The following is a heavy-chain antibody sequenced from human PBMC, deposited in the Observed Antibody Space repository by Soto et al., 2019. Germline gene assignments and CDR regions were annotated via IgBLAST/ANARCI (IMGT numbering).Heavy chain of an antibody. Sequence: QITLNESGPTLVKPTQTLTLTCTFSGVSLSTSGGGVGWIRQPPGKALEWLALIYWDDDERYNPSLRTRLTITKDTSKNQVVLKMTNMDPVDTATYYCAHKLGLNNWFDPWGQGTLVTVSS. D-gene: IGHD3-16*01. J-gene: IGHJ5*02. CDR2: IYWDDDE. CDR3: AHKLGLNNWFDP. CDR1: GVSLSTSGGG. V-gene: IGHV2-5*02.